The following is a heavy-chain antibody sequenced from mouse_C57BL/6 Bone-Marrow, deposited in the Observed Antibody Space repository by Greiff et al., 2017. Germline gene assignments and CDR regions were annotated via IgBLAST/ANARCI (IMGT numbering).Heavy chain of an antibody. Sequence: VQLQQPGAELVRPGTSVKLSCKASGYTFTSYWMHWVKQRPGQGLEWIGVIDPSASYTNYNQKFKGKATLTVDTSSSTAYMQRSSLTSEDSAVYYWARRSDYWGQGTTLTVSS. CDR1: GYTFTSYW. CDR3: ARRSDY. CDR2: IDPSASYT. V-gene: IGHV1-59*01. J-gene: IGHJ2*01.